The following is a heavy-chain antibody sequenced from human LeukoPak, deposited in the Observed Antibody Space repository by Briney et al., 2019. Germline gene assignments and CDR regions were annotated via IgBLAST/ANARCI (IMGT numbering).Heavy chain of an antibody. Sequence: GASVKVSCKASGYTFTGYYMHWVRQAPGQGLEWMGWINPNSGGTNYAQKFQGRVTMTRDTSISTAYMELSRLRSDDTAVYYCARWGLSCSGGSCYPIDDYWGQGTLVTVPS. CDR1: GYTFTGYY. D-gene: IGHD2-15*01. CDR3: ARWGLSCSGGSCYPIDDY. CDR2: INPNSGGT. J-gene: IGHJ4*02. V-gene: IGHV1-2*02.